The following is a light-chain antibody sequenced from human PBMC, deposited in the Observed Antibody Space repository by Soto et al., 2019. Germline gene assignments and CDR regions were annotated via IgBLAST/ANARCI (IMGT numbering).Light chain of an antibody. V-gene: IGKV3-20*01. J-gene: IGKJ1*01. CDR1: QSVSSTY. CDR2: GAS. Sequence: EIVLTQSPGPLSLSPGERATLSCRASQSVSSTYLAWYQQKPGQGPRLLNYGASSRATGIPDRFSGSGSGTDFTLIISRLEPEDFAVYYCQQYAGSPWTLGQGTKVEIK. CDR3: QQYAGSPWT.